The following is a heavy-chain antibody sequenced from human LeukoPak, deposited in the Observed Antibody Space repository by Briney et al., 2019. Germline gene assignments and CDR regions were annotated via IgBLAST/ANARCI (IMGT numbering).Heavy chain of an antibody. J-gene: IGHJ6*03. CDR1: GFTFSSYS. CDR3: ARVARGDYYYYYYMDV. D-gene: IGHD3-16*01. Sequence: PGGSLRLSCAASGFTFSSYSMNWVRQAPGKGLVWVSRINNDGSSTSYADSVQGRFTISRDNAKNTLYLQMNSLRAEDTALYYCARVARGDYYYYYYMDVWGKGTTVTVSS. V-gene: IGHV3-74*01. CDR2: INNDGSST.